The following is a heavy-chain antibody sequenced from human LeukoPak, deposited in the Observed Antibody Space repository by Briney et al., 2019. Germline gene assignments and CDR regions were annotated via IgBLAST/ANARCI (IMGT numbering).Heavy chain of an antibody. D-gene: IGHD2-15*01. CDR2: MNPNSGNT. CDR1: GYTFTSYD. V-gene: IGHV1-8*02. Sequence: ASVKVSCKASGYTFTSYDINWVRQATGQGLEWMGWMNPNSGNTGYAQKFQGRLTMTSNTSISTAYMELSSLMSEDTAVYYCATELRHQDYWGQGTLVTVSS. CDR3: ATELRHQDY. J-gene: IGHJ4*02.